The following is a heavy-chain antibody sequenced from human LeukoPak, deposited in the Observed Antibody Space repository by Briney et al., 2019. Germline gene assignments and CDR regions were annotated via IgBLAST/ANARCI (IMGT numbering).Heavy chain of an antibody. J-gene: IGHJ4*02. Sequence: SETLSLTCTVSGGSISSYYWSWIRQPPGKGLEWIGYIYYSGSTNYNPSLKSRVTISIDTSKNQFSLKLSSVTAADTAVYYCARVDTAMVFDYWGQGTLVTVSS. D-gene: IGHD5-18*01. CDR3: ARVDTAMVFDY. CDR1: GGSISSYY. CDR2: IYYSGST. V-gene: IGHV4-59*01.